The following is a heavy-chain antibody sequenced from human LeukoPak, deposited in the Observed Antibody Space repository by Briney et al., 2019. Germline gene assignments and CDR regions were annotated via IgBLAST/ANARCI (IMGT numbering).Heavy chain of an antibody. Sequence: PGGSLRLSCAASGFTFSSHAMSWVRQAPGKGLEWVSAISGSGGSTYYADSVKGRFTISRDNSKNTLYLQMNSLRAEDTAVYYCAKGRGYSGSYFRFDYWGQGTLVTVSS. CDR3: AKGRGYSGSYFRFDY. CDR2: ISGSGGST. V-gene: IGHV3-23*01. CDR1: GFTFSSHA. J-gene: IGHJ4*02. D-gene: IGHD1-26*01.